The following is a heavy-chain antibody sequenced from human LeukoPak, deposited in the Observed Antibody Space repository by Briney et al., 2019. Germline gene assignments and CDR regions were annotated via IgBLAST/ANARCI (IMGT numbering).Heavy chain of an antibody. CDR1: GFTFSSYA. D-gene: IGHD6-13*01. CDR2: ISGSGGST. CDR3: AKAAWEYSSSWSVWYFDL. J-gene: IGHJ2*01. Sequence: GGSLRLSCAASGFTFSSYAMSWVRQAPGKGLEWVSAISGSGGSTYYADSVKGRFTISRDNSKNTLYLQMNSLRAEDTAVYYCAKAAWEYSSSWSVWYFDLWGRGTLVTVSS. V-gene: IGHV3-23*01.